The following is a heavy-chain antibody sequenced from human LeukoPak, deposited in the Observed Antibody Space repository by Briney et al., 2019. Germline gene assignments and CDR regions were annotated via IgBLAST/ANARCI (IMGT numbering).Heavy chain of an antibody. CDR1: GYAFTGYY. V-gene: IGHV1-2*02. CDR2: IDPNSGGS. CDR3: ARSPYYYDSSGPRGGYYYYYMDV. J-gene: IGHJ6*03. D-gene: IGHD3-22*01. Sequence: ASVKVSCKTSGYAFTGYYIHWVRQAPGQGLEWMGWIDPNSGGSNSAQKFQGRVTMTRDTSISTAYMELSRLRSDDTAVYYCARSPYYYDSSGPRGGYYYYYMDVWGKGTTVTISS.